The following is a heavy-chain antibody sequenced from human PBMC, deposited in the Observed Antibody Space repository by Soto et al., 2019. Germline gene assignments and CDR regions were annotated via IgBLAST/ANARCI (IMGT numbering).Heavy chain of an antibody. V-gene: IGHV4-39*01. CDR3: SRQRRGVASDWCVP. J-gene: IGHJ5*02. Sequence: QLQLQESGPGLVKPSETLSLTCTVSSGSISSTIYSWDWIRQPPGKGLEWIGRIFYSGSTYYNPSLKRRATICADTNKNPFSLTRSAVTAADTGAHYWSRQRRGVASDWCVPWGEGTLIAVSS. D-gene: IGHD3-10*01. CDR2: IFYSGST. CDR1: SGSISSTIYS.